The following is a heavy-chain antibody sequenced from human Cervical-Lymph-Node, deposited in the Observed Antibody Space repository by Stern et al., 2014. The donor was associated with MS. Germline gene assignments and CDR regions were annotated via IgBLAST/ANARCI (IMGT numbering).Heavy chain of an antibody. CDR1: GFTFSRFA. D-gene: IGHD3-9*01. CDR2: IGGSGAGT. V-gene: IGHV3-23*04. Sequence: EMQLVESGGALVQPGGSLRLSCAASGFTFSRFAMSWVRQAPGKGLEWVSTIGGSGAGTYYADSVKGRFTISRDNSNNALSLQMNSLRGDDTAIYYCAKDSGFYGIYNEYFHHWGQGTLVTVSS. J-gene: IGHJ1*01. CDR3: AKDSGFYGIYNEYFHH.